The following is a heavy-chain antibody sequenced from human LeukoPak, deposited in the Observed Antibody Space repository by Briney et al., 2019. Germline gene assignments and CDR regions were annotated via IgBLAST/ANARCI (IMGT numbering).Heavy chain of an antibody. J-gene: IGHJ4*02. CDR2: IIPILGIA. V-gene: IGHV1-69*04. CDR3: ARESYRGNPYFDY. Sequence: GSSVKVSCKASVGTFSSYAISWVRQPPAQGLEWMGRIIPILGIANYAQKFQDRVTITADKSTSTDYMELSSLKSEDRAMYYCARESYRGNPYFDYWGQGTLVSVSS. D-gene: IGHD2/OR15-2a*01. CDR1: VGTFSSYA.